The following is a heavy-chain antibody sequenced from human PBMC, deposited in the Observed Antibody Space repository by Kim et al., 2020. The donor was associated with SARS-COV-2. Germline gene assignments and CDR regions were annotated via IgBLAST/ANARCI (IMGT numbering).Heavy chain of an antibody. CDR3: ARHKRDLPFDF. V-gene: IGHV5-51*01. Sequence: GESLKISCKGSGYSFSSNWIGWVRQMPGKGLEWIGIIYPGDSETRYSPSFQGQVTISADKSISTAYLQWSSLKASDTAMYYCARHKRDLPFDFWAQGTLVTVSS. CDR1: GYSFSSNW. J-gene: IGHJ4*02. CDR2: IYPGDSET.